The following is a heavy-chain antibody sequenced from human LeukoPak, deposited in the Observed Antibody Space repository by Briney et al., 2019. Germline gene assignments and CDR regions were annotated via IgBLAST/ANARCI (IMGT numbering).Heavy chain of an antibody. Sequence: ASVKVSCKASGGTFSSYAISWVRQAPGQGLEWMGGIIPIFGTANYAQKFQGRVTITTDESTSTAYMELSSLRSEDTAVYYCARAFLDTAMGRYYYYYYMDVWGKGTTATVSS. J-gene: IGHJ6*03. CDR3: ARAFLDTAMGRYYYYYYMDV. CDR2: IIPIFGTA. D-gene: IGHD5-18*01. V-gene: IGHV1-69*05. CDR1: GGTFSSYA.